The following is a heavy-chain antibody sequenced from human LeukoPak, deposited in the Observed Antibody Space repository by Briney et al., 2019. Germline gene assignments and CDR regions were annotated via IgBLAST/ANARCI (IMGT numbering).Heavy chain of an antibody. D-gene: IGHD6-13*01. Sequence: PGGSLRLSRAASGFTFSSYAMSWVRQAPGKGLEWVSAISGSGGSTYYADSVKGRFTISRDNSKNTLYLQMNSLRAEDTAVYYCARDVFSGEEYSSSWFPFDYWGQGTLVTVSS. CDR1: GFTFSSYA. J-gene: IGHJ4*02. CDR3: ARDVFSGEEYSSSWFPFDY. V-gene: IGHV3-23*01. CDR2: ISGSGGST.